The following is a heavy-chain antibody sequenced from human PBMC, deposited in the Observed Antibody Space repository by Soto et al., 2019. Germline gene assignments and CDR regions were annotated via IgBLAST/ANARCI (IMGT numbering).Heavy chain of an antibody. CDR1: GFSVSSNY. Sequence: GGSLRLSCAASGFSVSSNYMSWVRQAPGKGLEWVSVIYSGGSTYYADSVKGRFTISRDNSKNTVYLQMNSLRAEDTAVYYCARSLKQRLTNDYWGQGTLVTVSS. CDR2: IYSGGST. J-gene: IGHJ4*02. CDR3: ARSLKQRLTNDY. D-gene: IGHD6-25*01. V-gene: IGHV3-53*01.